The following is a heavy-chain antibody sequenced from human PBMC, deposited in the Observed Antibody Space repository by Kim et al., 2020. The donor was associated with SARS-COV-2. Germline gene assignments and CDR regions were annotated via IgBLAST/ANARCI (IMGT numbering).Heavy chain of an antibody. CDR1: GGTFSSYA. CDR2: IIPIFGTA. Sequence: SVKVSCKASGGTFSSYAISWVRQAPGQGLEWMGGIIPIFGTANYAQKFQGRVTITADESTSTAYMELSSLRSEDTAVYYCARMGVPAAMGANYFDYWGQGTLVTVSS. D-gene: IGHD2-2*01. CDR3: ARMGVPAAMGANYFDY. J-gene: IGHJ4*02. V-gene: IGHV1-69*13.